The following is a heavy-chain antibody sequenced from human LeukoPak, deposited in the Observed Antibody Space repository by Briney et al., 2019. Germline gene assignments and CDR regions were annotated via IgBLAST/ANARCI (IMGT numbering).Heavy chain of an antibody. D-gene: IGHD1-26*01. V-gene: IGHV3-49*04. Sequence: GSLRLSCTASGFTFGDYAMSWVRQAPGKGLEGVGFIRSKAYGGTTEYAASVKGRFTISRDDSKSIAYLQMNSLKTEDTAVYYCTRQPIYSGKYYFNYWGQGTLVTVSS. CDR3: TRQPIYSGKYYFNY. CDR1: GFTFGDYA. CDR2: IRSKAYGGTT. J-gene: IGHJ4*02.